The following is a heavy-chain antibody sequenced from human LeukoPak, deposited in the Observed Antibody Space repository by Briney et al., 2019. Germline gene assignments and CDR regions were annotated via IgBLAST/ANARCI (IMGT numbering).Heavy chain of an antibody. CDR1: GGSISNYY. CDR2: IYYSGST. Sequence: SETLSLTCTVSGGSISNYYWSWIRQPPGKGLEWIGYIYYSGSTNYNPSLKSRVTISVDTSKNQFSLKLRSVTAADTAVYYCARRAHRYYYDSSGYYSGWGQGTLVTVSS. V-gene: IGHV4-59*01. J-gene: IGHJ4*02. D-gene: IGHD3-22*01. CDR3: ARRAHRYYYDSSGYYSG.